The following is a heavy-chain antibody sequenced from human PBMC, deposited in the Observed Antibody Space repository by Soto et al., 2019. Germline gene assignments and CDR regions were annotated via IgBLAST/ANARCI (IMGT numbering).Heavy chain of an antibody. CDR3: ARLGRNXYCSGGSCYYYYYGMDV. CDR2: IYYSGST. CDR1: GGSISSSSYY. D-gene: IGHD2-15*01. V-gene: IGHV4-39*01. Sequence: SETLSLTCTVSGGSISSSSYYWGWIRQPPGKGLEWIGSIYYSGSTYYNPSLKSRVTISVDTSKNQFSLKLSSVTAADTAVYYCARLGRNXYCSGGSCYYYYYGMDVWGQGTTVTVSS. J-gene: IGHJ6*02.